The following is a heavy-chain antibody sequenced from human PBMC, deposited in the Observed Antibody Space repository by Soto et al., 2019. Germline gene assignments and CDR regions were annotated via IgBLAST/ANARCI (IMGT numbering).Heavy chain of an antibody. D-gene: IGHD2-15*01. CDR3: ARLGYCSGGSCY. V-gene: IGHV3-33*01. Sequence: QVQLVESGGGVVQPGRSLRLSCAASGFTFSSYGMHWVRQAPGKGLEWVAVIWYDGSNKYYADSVKGRFTISRDNSKNTLYLQMNGLRAAETAVYYWARLGYCSGGSCYWGQGTLVTVSS. CDR2: IWYDGSNK. CDR1: GFTFSSYG. J-gene: IGHJ4*02.